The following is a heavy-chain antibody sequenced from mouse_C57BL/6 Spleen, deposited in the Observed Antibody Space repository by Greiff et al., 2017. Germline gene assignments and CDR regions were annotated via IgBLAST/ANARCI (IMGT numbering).Heavy chain of an antibody. CDR1: GYTFTSYW. V-gene: IGHV1-69*01. D-gene: IGHD2-3*01. J-gene: IGHJ2*01. Sequence: VQLQQSGAELVMPGASVKLSCKASGYTFTSYWMHWVKQRPGQGLEWIGELDPSDSYTNYNQKFKGKSTFTVDKSSTTAYLQLLSLTSEDSAVYYCARKGYDGYYFDYWGQGTTLTVSS. CDR3: ARKGYDGYYFDY. CDR2: LDPSDSYT.